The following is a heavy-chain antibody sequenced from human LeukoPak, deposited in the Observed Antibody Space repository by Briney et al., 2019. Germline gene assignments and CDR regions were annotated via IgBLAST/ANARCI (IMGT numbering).Heavy chain of an antibody. CDR3: ARGTISYGDYHFDY. CDR2: INHSGST. V-gene: IGHV4-34*01. D-gene: IGHD4-17*01. J-gene: IGHJ4*02. CDR1: GGSFSGYY. Sequence: SETLSLTCAVYGGSFSGYYWSWIRQPPGKGLEWIGEINHSGSTNYNPSLKSRVTVSVDTSKNQFSLKLSSVTAADTAVYYCARGTISYGDYHFDYWGQGTLVTVSS.